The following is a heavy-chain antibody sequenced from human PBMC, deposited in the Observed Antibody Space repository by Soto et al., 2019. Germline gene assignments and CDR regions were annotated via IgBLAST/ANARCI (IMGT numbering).Heavy chain of an antibody. CDR1: GFTFSSYG. J-gene: IGHJ4*02. Sequence: GGSLRLSCAASGFTFSSYGMHWVRQAPGKGLEWVAVIWYDGSNKYYADSVKGRFTISSDNSKNTLYLQMNSLRAEDTAVYYCAREYSSHPDHPAPYYFDYWGQGTLVTVSS. D-gene: IGHD6-13*01. CDR2: IWYDGSNK. V-gene: IGHV3-33*01. CDR3: AREYSSHPDHPAPYYFDY.